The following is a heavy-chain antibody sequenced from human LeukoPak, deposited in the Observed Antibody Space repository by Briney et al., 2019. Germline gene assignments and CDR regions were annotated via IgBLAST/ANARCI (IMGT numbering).Heavy chain of an antibody. CDR1: GFSLDDYA. CDR2: ITWNRDNI. J-gene: IGHJ1*01. Sequence: TGGSLRLSCKVSGFSLDDYAMHWVRQPPGKGLEWVSGITWNRDNIGYGDSVKGRFTISRDNAKNSLYLQMNSLRAEDTALYYCAKDMARGYYDSSGYYHDWGQGTLVTVSS. CDR3: AKDMARGYYDSSGYYHD. D-gene: IGHD3-22*01. V-gene: IGHV3-9*01.